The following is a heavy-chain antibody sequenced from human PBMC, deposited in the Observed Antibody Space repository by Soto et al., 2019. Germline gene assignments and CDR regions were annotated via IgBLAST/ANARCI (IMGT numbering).Heavy chain of an antibody. D-gene: IGHD2-2*01. V-gene: IGHV3-33*01. CDR2: IWYDGSNK. CDR1: GFTFSSYG. Sequence: GGSLRLSCAASGFTFSSYGMHWVRQAPGEGLEWVAVIWYDGSNKYYVDSVKGRFTISRDNSKNTLSLQMNSLRAEDTAMYYCVRGACSRTSCYDYWGQGTLVTVSS. CDR3: VRGACSRTSCYDY. J-gene: IGHJ4*02.